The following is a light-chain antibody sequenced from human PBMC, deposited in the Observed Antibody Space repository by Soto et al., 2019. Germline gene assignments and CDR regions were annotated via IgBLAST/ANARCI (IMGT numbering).Light chain of an antibody. Sequence: DIQMTQSPSSLSASVGDRVTITCRASQSISNYLSWYQQIPGKAPKLLIYAACTLRSGVSSRFSGSGSGTDFTLTISSLQPENFATYYYQQSYSTPWTFGQGTKVEIK. J-gene: IGKJ1*01. CDR2: AAC. V-gene: IGKV1-39*01. CDR3: QQSYSTPWT. CDR1: QSISNY.